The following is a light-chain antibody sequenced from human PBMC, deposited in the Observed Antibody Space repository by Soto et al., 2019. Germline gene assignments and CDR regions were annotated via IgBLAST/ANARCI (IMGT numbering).Light chain of an antibody. Sequence: IVLTQSPGTLSLSPGERATLSCRASQDLNTRYSAWYQQKRGQPSSLLIFATSTRASGIPDRFSGSGSGRDFTLTISRLEPEDSAVYFCQQYDTSARYIFGQGTSLDIK. CDR3: QQYDTSARYI. CDR2: ATS. J-gene: IGKJ2*01. V-gene: IGKV3-20*01. CDR1: QDLNTRY.